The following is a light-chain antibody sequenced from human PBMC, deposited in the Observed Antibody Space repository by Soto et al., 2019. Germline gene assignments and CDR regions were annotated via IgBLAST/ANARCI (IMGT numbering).Light chain of an antibody. CDR2: DFS. CDR1: SSDVGGYNY. CDR3: SSYRTSNTRQIV. Sequence: QSALTQPASVSGSPGQSITISCTGTSSDVGGYNYVSWYQHHPGKAPKLIIYDFSNRPSGVSNRCSGSKSGNTASLSISGLQPEDEADYYCSSYRTSNTRQIVCGTGTKVTVL. J-gene: IGLJ1*01. V-gene: IGLV2-14*03.